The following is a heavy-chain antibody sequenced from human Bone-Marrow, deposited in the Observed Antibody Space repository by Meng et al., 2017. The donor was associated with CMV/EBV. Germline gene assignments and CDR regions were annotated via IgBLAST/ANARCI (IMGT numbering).Heavy chain of an antibody. CDR3: ARERDIVVVPAAIPLFNYYYGMDV. V-gene: IGHV4-39*07. Sequence: GSLRLSCTVSGGSISSSSYYWGWIRQPPGKGLEWIGSIYYSGSTNYNPSLKSRVTISVDTSKNQFSLKLSSVTAADTAVYYCARERDIVVVPAAIPLFNYYYGMDVWGQGTTVTVSS. J-gene: IGHJ6*02. D-gene: IGHD2-2*02. CDR2: IYYSGST. CDR1: GGSISSSSYY.